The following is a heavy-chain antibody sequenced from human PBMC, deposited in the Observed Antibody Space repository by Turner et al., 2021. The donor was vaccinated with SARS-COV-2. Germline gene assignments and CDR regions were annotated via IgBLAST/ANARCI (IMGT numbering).Heavy chain of an antibody. V-gene: IGHV4-31*03. CDR1: GGSISSGGYY. Sequence: QVQLLESGPGLVKPSQTLSLSCTVSGGSISSGGYYWSWIRQHPGKGREWIGYIDYSGSNYYNPSHKSRVTISVNTSKNQFSLKLSSVTAADTAVYYCARLAAWGAFDIWGQGTMVTISS. D-gene: IGHD6-25*01. J-gene: IGHJ3*02. CDR2: IDYSGSN. CDR3: ARLAAWGAFDI.